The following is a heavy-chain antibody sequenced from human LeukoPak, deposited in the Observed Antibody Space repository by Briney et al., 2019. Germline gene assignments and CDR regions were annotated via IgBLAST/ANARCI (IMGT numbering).Heavy chain of an antibody. D-gene: IGHD3-22*01. CDR1: GGSFSGYY. J-gene: IGHJ4*02. CDR3: ARGPDYYDSSGYSGY. CDR2: INHSGST. Sequence: SETLSLTCAVYGGSFSGYYWSWIRQPPGKGLEWIGEINHSGSTNYNPSLKSRVTISVDTSKNQFSLKLSSVAAADTAVYYCARGPDYYDSSGYSGYWGQGTLVTVSS. V-gene: IGHV4-34*01.